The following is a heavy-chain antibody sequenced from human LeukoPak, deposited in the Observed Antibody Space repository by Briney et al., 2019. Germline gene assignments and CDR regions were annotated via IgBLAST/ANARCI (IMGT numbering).Heavy chain of an antibody. V-gene: IGHV1-18*01. J-gene: IGHJ4*02. D-gene: IGHD2-15*01. Sequence: ASVNVSCKASGYSFTNYGLNWVRQAPGQGLEWMGWISAYNGNTNYAQKLQGRVTMTADTSTSTAYMELRSPRSDDTALYYCVRQDPPTATLDYWGQGTLVTVSS. CDR3: VRQDPPTATLDY. CDR1: GYSFTNYG. CDR2: ISAYNGNT.